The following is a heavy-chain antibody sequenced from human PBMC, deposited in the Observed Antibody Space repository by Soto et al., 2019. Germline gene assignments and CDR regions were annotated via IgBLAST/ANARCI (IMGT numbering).Heavy chain of an antibody. CDR3: ARGRGVVVAAFLAVWFDP. D-gene: IGHD2-15*01. CDR1: GYTFTSYD. J-gene: IGHJ5*02. CDR2: MNPNSGNT. V-gene: IGHV1-8*01. Sequence: ASVKVSCKASGYTFTSYDINWVRQATGQGLEWMGWMNPNSGNTGYAQKFQGRVTMTRNTSISTAYMELSSLRSEDTAVYYCARGRGVVVAAFLAVWFDPWGQGTLVTVSS.